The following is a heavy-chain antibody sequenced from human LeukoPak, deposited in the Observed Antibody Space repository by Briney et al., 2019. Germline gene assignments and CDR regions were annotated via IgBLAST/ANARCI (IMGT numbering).Heavy chain of an antibody. Sequence: KPSETLSLTCTVSGGSISSSSYYWGWIRQPPGKGLEWIGSIYYSGSTYYNPSLKSRVTISVDTSKNQFSLNLNSVTAADTAVYYCATQVGAARTYFDYWGQGTLVTVSS. CDR2: IYYSGST. D-gene: IGHD6-6*01. J-gene: IGHJ4*02. CDR3: ATQVGAARTYFDY. CDR1: GGSISSSSYY. V-gene: IGHV4-39*01.